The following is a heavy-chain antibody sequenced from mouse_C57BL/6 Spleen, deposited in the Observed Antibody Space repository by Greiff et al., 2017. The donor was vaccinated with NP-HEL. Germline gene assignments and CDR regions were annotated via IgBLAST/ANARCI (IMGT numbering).Heavy chain of an antibody. CDR3: AVGCDYAMDY. Sequence: QVQLKESGPELVKPGASVKISCKASGYAFSSSWMNWVKQRPGKGLEWIGRIYPGDGATNYNGKFKGKATLTADQSSSTAYMQLSSLTSEGSAVYCCAVGCDYAMDYWGRGTSVTVSS. CDR1: GYAFSSSW. V-gene: IGHV1-82*01. CDR2: IYPGDGAT. D-gene: IGHD3-1*01. J-gene: IGHJ4*01.